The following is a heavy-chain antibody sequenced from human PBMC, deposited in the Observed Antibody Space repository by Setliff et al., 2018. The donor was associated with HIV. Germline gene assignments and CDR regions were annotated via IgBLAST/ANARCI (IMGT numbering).Heavy chain of an antibody. CDR3: ILLGMHGSFDI. J-gene: IGHJ3*02. D-gene: IGHD7-27*01. Sequence: GGSLRLSCTASGFVFSNAWMTWVRQAPGKGPEWIGRIKSKTDGEATDYAAPLKGRFTISRDDSKNTLYLQMDSLSTEDKAVYYCILLGMHGSFDIWGQGTMFAVSS. CDR2: IKSKTDGEAT. V-gene: IGHV3-15*01. CDR1: GFVFSNAW.